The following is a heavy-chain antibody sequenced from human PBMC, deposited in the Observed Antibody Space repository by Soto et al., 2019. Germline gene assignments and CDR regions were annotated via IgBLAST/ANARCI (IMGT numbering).Heavy chain of an antibody. Sequence: QVKLQESGPGLVKPSETLSLTCTVSGDSVSTGAYYLSWVRQPPGQGLEWIGYIYYNEITNYNPSLKSRVTILVDTSKSEISLTLNYVPAADTAGYYCARANIAASGTMFEPRGQGVLVTVSA. CDR1: GDSVSTGAYY. V-gene: IGHV4-61*08. CDR2: IYYNEIT. D-gene: IGHD6-13*01. CDR3: ARANIAASGTMFEP. J-gene: IGHJ5*02.